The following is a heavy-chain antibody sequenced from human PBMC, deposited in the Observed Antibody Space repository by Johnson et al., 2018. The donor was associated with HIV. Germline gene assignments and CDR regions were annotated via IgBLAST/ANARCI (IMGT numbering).Heavy chain of an antibody. D-gene: IGHD3-22*01. CDR1: GFTFSSYA. Sequence: VQLVESGGGLVQPGGSLRLSCAASGFTFSSYAMSWVRQAPGKGLEWVSAISGSGGSTYYADSVKGRFTISRDNTKNSVYLQMNSLRAEDTALYYCARDRGYWDAFDIWGQGTMVTVSS. V-gene: IGHV3-23*04. J-gene: IGHJ3*02. CDR2: ISGSGGST. CDR3: ARDRGYWDAFDI.